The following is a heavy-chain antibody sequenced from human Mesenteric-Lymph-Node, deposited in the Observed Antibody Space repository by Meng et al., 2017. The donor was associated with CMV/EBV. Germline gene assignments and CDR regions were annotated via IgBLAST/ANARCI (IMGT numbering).Heavy chain of an antibody. J-gene: IGHJ5*02. CDR1: GDSISSFYY. D-gene: IGHD6-19*01. CDR2: VHYTGST. V-gene: IGHV4-39*01. Sequence: LRLRESGPGQVKPSEPLSLTCTVSGDSISSFYYWGWIRQPPGRGLEWIGSVHYTGSTYYSPSLKSRVTVSVDTSKNQFSLRLTSVTAADTAVYYCARPFPSWQSPRLDPFGAWGQGTLVTVSS. CDR3: ARPFPSWQSPRLDPFGA.